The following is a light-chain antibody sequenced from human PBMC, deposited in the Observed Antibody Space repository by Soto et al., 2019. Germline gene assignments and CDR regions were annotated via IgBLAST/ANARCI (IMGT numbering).Light chain of an antibody. CDR2: DAS. CDR3: LQYNSPPLT. CDR1: QDISNY. J-gene: IGKJ1*01. Sequence: DIQMTQSPSSLSASVGDRVTITCQASQDISNYLNWYQQKPGKAPKLLIYDASNLETGVPSRFSGSGSGTDFTFTISSLQPEDIATYYCLQYNSPPLTFGQGTKVEI. V-gene: IGKV1-33*01.